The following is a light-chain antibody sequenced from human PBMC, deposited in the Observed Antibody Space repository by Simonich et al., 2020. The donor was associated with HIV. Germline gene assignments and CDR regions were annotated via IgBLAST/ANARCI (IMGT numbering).Light chain of an antibody. J-gene: IGKJ2*01. V-gene: IGKV1-39*01. CDR1: QSISSY. CDR2: AAS. Sequence: DIQMTQSPSSLSASVGDRVTITCETSQSISSYLNWYQQKPGKAPKLLIYAASRLQSGVPSRFSGSGSGIDFTLTISSLQPEDFATYYCQQSYSTPYTFGQGTKLEIK. CDR3: QQSYSTPYT.